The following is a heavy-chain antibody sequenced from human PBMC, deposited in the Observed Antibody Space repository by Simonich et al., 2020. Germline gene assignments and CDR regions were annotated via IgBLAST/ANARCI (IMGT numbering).Heavy chain of an antibody. CDR2: ISGSGGRT. CDR1: GFTFSSYA. D-gene: IGHD1-7*01. J-gene: IGHJ4*02. CDR3: AKRSGVSITGTFDY. V-gene: IGHV3-23*01. Sequence: EVQLLESGGGLVQPGGSLRLSCAASGFTFSSYAMSWVRQAPGKGREWVSAISGSGGRTYYADSVKGRFTISRDNSKNTLYLQMNSLRAEDTAVYYCAKRSGVSITGTFDYWGQGTLVTVSS.